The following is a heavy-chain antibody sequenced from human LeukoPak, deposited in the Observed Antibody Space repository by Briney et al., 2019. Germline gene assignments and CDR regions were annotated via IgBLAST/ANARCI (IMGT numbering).Heavy chain of an antibody. CDR1: GGSISSGGYY. J-gene: IGHJ4*02. CDR3: AREHHEGGYSGYDWMIDY. D-gene: IGHD5-12*01. V-gene: IGHV4-31*03. Sequence: SETLSLTCTVSGGSISSGGYYWSWIRQHPGKGLEWIGYIYYSGSTYYNPSLKSRVTISVDTSKNQFSPKLSSVTAADTAVYYCAREHHEGGYSGYDWMIDYWGQGTLVTVSS. CDR2: IYYSGST.